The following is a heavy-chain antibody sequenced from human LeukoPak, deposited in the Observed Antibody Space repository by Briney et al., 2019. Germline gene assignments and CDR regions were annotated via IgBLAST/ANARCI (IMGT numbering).Heavy chain of an antibody. D-gene: IGHD3-10*01. CDR2: TRNKANSYTT. CDR3: AKDLRWFGEGY. CDR1: GFTFSDHY. J-gene: IGHJ4*02. V-gene: IGHV3-72*01. Sequence: GGSLRLSCAASGFTFSDHYMDWVRQAPGKGLEWVGRTRNKANSYTTEYAASVKGRFTISRDDSKNSLYLQMNSLRAEDTAVYYCAKDLRWFGEGYWGQGTLVTVSS.